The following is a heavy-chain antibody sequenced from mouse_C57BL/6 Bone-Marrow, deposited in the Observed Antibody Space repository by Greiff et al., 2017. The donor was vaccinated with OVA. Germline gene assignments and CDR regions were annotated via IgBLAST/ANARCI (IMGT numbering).Heavy chain of an antibody. D-gene: IGHD1-1*01. CDR1: GFTFSDYG. CDR2: ISNLAYSI. J-gene: IGHJ3*01. CDR3: ARQQNYGSLAY. V-gene: IGHV5-15*01. Sequence: EVKLQESGGGLVQPGGSLKLSCAASGFTFSDYGMAWVRQAPRKGPEWVAFISNLAYSIYYADTVTGRFTISRENAKNTLYLERSSLRSEDTAMYYCARQQNYGSLAYWGQGTLVTVSA.